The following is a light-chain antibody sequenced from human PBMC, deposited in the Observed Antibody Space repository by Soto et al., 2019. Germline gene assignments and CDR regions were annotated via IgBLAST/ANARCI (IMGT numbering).Light chain of an antibody. CDR3: QSFDSSLSGYV. Sequence: QSVLTQPPSVSGAPGQRVTISCTGGSSNIGAGYDVHWYQQLPGTAPKLLIYGNSNRPSGVPDRFSGSKSGTSASLAITGLQVEDEADYYCQSFDSSLSGYVFGTGTKVTVL. CDR2: GNS. J-gene: IGLJ1*01. V-gene: IGLV1-40*01. CDR1: SSNIGAGYD.